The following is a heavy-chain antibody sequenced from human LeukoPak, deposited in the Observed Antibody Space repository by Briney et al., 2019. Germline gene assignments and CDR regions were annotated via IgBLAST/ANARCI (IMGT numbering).Heavy chain of an antibody. CDR3: ASRGSDSSGYYPFDY. J-gene: IGHJ4*02. CDR2: IIPIFGTA. V-gene: IGHV1-69*13. Sequence: VASVKVSCKASGGTFSSYAISWVRQAPGQGLEWMGGIIPIFGTANYAQKFQGRVTITADESTSTAYMELSSLRSEDTAAYYCASRGSDSSGYYPFDYWGQGTLVTVSS. D-gene: IGHD3-22*01. CDR1: GGTFSSYA.